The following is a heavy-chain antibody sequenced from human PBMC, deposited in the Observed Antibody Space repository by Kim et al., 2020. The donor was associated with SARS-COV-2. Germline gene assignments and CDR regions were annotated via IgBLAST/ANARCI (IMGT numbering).Heavy chain of an antibody. J-gene: IGHJ6*02. Sequence: LKSRVTISVDKSKNTFSLKLSSVTAADTAVYYCAREGVDTALYYYYYGMDVWGQGTTVTVSS. CDR3: AREGVDTALYYYYYGMDV. V-gene: IGHV4-4*02. D-gene: IGHD5-18*01.